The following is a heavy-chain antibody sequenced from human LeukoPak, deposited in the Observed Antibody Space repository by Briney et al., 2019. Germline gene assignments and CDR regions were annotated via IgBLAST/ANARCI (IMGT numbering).Heavy chain of an antibody. CDR3: ARETPRRGETRDGYR. CDR2: IKEDGSET. Sequence: GVLRLSCAGSGFTFSSYWMSWVRRAPGKGLECLANIKEDGSETYYADSVKGRFTISRDNPKNLLFLQINSLRVEDTAVYYCARETPRRGETRDGYRWGQGTVVTVSS. CDR1: GFTFSSYW. D-gene: IGHD5-24*01. J-gene: IGHJ4*02. V-gene: IGHV3-7*01.